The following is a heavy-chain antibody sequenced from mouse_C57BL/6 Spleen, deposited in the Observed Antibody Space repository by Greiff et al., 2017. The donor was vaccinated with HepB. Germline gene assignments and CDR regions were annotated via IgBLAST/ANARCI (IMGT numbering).Heavy chain of an antibody. Sequence: VQLQQSGAELVKPGASVKISCKASGYAFSSYWMNWVKQRPGKGLEWIGQIYPGDGDTNYNGKFKGKATLTADKSSSTAYMQRSSLTSEDSAVYFCARDYWEGAMHYWGQGTSVTVAA. CDR2: IYPGDGDT. D-gene: IGHD4-1*01. J-gene: IGHJ4*01. V-gene: IGHV1-80*01. CDR3: ARDYWEGAMHY. CDR1: GYAFSSYW.